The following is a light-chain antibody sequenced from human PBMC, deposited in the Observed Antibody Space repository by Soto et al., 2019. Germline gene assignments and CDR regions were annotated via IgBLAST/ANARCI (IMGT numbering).Light chain of an antibody. CDR2: RSN. Sequence: QSELTQPPSASGTPGQRVTISCSGSSSNIGSNDAFWYQQLPGTAPKLLIYRSNQRRSGVPERFSGSKSGTSASLAISGLRSEDEADYYCASWDYSLSGVLFGGGTKVTVL. J-gene: IGLJ2*01. CDR3: ASWDYSLSGVL. V-gene: IGLV1-47*01. CDR1: SSNIGSND.